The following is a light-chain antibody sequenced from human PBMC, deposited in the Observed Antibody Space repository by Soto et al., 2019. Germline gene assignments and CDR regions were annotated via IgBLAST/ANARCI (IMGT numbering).Light chain of an antibody. Sequence: EIVLTQSPGTLSLSPGERATLSCRASHSVSSSYLAWYQQKPGQAPRLLIYGASSRATGIPDRFSGSGSGAAVTLTISRREPEDFAGYYCQQYGSSPPYTFGQGTKLEIK. V-gene: IGKV3-20*01. CDR2: GAS. J-gene: IGKJ2*01. CDR1: HSVSSSY. CDR3: QQYGSSPPYT.